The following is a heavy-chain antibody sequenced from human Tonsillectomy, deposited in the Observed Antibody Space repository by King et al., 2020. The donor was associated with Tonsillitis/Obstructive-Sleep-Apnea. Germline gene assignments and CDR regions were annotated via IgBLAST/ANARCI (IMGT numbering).Heavy chain of an antibody. CDR1: GGTFSSYA. J-gene: IGHJ6*02. V-gene: IGHV1-69*10. CDR3: AVGESDGFSLDYYYGIDV. D-gene: IGHD5-18*01. Sequence: QLVQSGAEVKKPGSSVKVSCKSSGGTFSSYAISWMRQAPGQGLEWMGGIIPILGIANYAQKFQGRVTITADKSTSTAYMELSSLRSEDTAVYYCAVGESDGFSLDYYYGIDVWGQGTTVTVSS. CDR2: IIPILGIA.